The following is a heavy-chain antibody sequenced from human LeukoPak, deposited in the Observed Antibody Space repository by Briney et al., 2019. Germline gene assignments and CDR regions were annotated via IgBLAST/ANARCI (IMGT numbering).Heavy chain of an antibody. CDR3: ARGITMVREFDI. D-gene: IGHD3-10*01. J-gene: IGHJ3*02. Sequence: PSETLSLTCTVSGGSISSYYWSWIRQPPGKGLEWIGYIYYSGSTNYNPSLKSRVTISVDTSKNQFSLKLSSVTAADTAVYYCARGITMVREFDIWGQGTMVTASS. V-gene: IGHV4-59*01. CDR1: GGSISSYY. CDR2: IYYSGST.